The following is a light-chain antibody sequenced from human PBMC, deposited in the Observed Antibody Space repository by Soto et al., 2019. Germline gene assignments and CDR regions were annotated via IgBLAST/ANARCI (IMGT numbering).Light chain of an antibody. CDR1: SSDVGGYNY. CDR2: EVT. J-gene: IGLJ1*01. V-gene: IGLV2-14*01. Sequence: QSVLTQPAAVSGSAGQSITISCTGTSSDVGGYNYVSWYQHHPGKAPKLMIYEVTNRPSEHSIRFSGSKSGTTASLTVSGLQAEDEADYYCLSSTSSFTYIFGTGTKVNVL. CDR3: LSSTSSFTYI.